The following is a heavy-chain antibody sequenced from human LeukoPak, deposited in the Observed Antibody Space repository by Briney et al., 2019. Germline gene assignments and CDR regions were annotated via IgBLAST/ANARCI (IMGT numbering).Heavy chain of an antibody. Sequence: PSETLSLTCTVSGGSISSGGYYWSWIRQPPGKGLEWIGYIYYSGSTNYNPSLKSRVTISVDTSKNQFSLKLSSVTAADTAVYYCARDYPPGYWGQGTLVTVSS. CDR1: GGSISSGGYY. CDR2: IYYSGST. J-gene: IGHJ4*02. CDR3: ARDYPPGY. V-gene: IGHV4-61*08.